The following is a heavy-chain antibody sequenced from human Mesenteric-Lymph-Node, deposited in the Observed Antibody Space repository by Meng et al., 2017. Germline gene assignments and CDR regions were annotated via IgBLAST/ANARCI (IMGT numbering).Heavy chain of an antibody. CDR2: LYYSGIT. CDR3: ARERDGPLDP. Sequence: GQLQESGPGLVRPSETLSLTCTFSGASVSSDIHYWSWIRQPPGKGLEWLGYLYYSGITSYNLSLKGRVTISVDTSKNQFSLKLSSVTAADTAVYYCARERDGPLDPWGQGALVTVSS. J-gene: IGHJ5*02. CDR1: GASVSSDIHY. V-gene: IGHV4-61*01.